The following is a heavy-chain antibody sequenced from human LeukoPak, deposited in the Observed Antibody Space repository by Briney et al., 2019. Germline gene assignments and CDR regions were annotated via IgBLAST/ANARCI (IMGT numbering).Heavy chain of an antibody. J-gene: IGHJ4*02. D-gene: IGHD3-22*01. V-gene: IGHV3-23*01. CDR2: ISANGGGT. Sequence: PGGSLRLSCAASGFTFSNYAMSWVRQAPGKGLEWVSSISANGGGTYYADSVKGRSTVSRDNSQNTLYLQMNSLRAEDTAVYYCAKATKSIVVDNYFDYWGQGALVTVSS. CDR3: AKATKSIVVDNYFDY. CDR1: GFTFSNYA.